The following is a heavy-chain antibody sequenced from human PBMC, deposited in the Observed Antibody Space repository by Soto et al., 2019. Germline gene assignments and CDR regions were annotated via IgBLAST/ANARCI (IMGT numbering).Heavy chain of an antibody. V-gene: IGHV1-69*13. Sequence: SVKVSCNASGGTFSSYAISLVRQAPGQGLEWRGGIIPIFGTANYAQKFQGRVTITADESTSTAYMELSSLRSEDTAVYYCARARVTRDYYYYGMDVWGQGTTVTVSS. J-gene: IGHJ6*02. CDR2: IIPIFGTA. CDR3: ARARVTRDYYYYGMDV. CDR1: GGTFSSYA. D-gene: IGHD4-4*01.